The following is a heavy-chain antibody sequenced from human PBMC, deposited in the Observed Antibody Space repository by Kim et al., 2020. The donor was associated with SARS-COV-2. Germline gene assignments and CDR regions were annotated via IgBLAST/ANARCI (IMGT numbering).Heavy chain of an antibody. CDR1: GYSLSALS. D-gene: IGHD5-12*01. J-gene: IGHJ4*02. Sequence: ASVKVSCKVSGYSLSALSIHWVRQAPGKGLEWTGGFDPEHGATIYAQNFQGRVSMTEDTSADTAYLELRGLKSEDTAVYYCATGPTLYSAYEDWGQGTLVIVSS. CDR2: FDPEHGAT. V-gene: IGHV1-24*01. CDR3: ATGPTLYSAYED.